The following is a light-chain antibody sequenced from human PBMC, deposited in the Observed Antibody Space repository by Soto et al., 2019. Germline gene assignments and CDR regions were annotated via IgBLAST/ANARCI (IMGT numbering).Light chain of an antibody. Sequence: DIQMTRSPSSLSASVGDRVTITCRASQSISSYLNWYHQKPGKAPKLLIFASSHLQSGVPSRFSGSGSGTDFTLTITSLQPDDFATYYCQQSFNTPFTFGPGTIVDVK. CDR1: QSISSY. V-gene: IGKV1-39*01. CDR3: QQSFNTPFT. CDR2: ASS. J-gene: IGKJ3*01.